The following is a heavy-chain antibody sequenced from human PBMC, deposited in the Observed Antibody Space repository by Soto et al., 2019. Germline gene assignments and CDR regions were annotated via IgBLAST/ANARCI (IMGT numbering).Heavy chain of an antibody. CDR3: TKAGGQWRPNPDCGMDV. CDR1: GFSFSSYG. CDR2: ISYDGDDK. J-gene: IGHJ6*02. D-gene: IGHD3-16*01. Sequence: QGQLVESGGGVVQPGKSLRLSCEGSGFSFSSYGMHWVRQPPGKGLEWVALISYDGDDKFYPDSVKGRFSISRDNSRDTLFLQMEGLRPDDTGGYYCTKAGGQWRPNPDCGMDVWGQGTTVTVSS. V-gene: IGHV3-30*18.